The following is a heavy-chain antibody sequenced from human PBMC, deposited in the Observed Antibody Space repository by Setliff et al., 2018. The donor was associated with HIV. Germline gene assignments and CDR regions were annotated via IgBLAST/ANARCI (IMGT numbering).Heavy chain of an antibody. Sequence: PGESLKISCKASGYTFTDYGIAWVRQMPGKGLEWIGVFFPGDSNVIYSPPFQGQVTISVDKSTATAYLQWSSLKTSDTAMYFCARHDYSDNSFDYWGQGTLVTVSS. CDR1: GYTFTDYG. CDR3: ARHDYSDNSFDY. CDR2: FFPGDSNV. V-gene: IGHV5-51*01. J-gene: IGHJ4*02. D-gene: IGHD4-17*01.